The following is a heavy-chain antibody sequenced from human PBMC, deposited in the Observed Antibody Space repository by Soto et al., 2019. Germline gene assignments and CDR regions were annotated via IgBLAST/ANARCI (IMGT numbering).Heavy chain of an antibody. CDR3: ARDLLIAAAGTSWFDP. CDR2: IASSSYI. J-gene: IGHJ5*02. Sequence: PGGSLRLSCAASGFIFSSYSMNWVRQAPGKGLEWVSSIASSSYIYYADSVKGRFTISRDNAKNSLYLQMNSLRAEDTAVYYCARDLLIAAAGTSWFDPWGQGTLVTVSS. CDR1: GFIFSSYS. D-gene: IGHD6-13*01. V-gene: IGHV3-21*01.